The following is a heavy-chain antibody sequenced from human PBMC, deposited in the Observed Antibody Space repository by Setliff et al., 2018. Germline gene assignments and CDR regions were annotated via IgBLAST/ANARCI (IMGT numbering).Heavy chain of an antibody. Sequence: SETLSLTCTVSGDSLSGDNYFWSWIRHLPGKGLQWLGHIYYTGKTYYNPSLKSRLEVSVGTSKREFALRLSSVTAADTAVYYCARTSTYVLGSGSYWDRWFDPWSQGTLVTVSS. CDR1: GDSLSGDNYF. CDR2: IYYTGKT. CDR3: ARTSTYVLGSGSYWDRWFDP. J-gene: IGHJ5*02. D-gene: IGHD3-10*01. V-gene: IGHV4-30-4*02.